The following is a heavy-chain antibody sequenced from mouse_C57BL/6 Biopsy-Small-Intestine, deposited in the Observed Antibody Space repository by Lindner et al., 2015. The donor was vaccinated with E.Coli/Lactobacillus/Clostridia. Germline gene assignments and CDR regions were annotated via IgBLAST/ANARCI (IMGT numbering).Heavy chain of an antibody. CDR1: GYTFTSYV. J-gene: IGHJ3*01. CDR3: ARDSYYSYDLFAY. V-gene: IGHV1-14*01. CDR2: INPYNDGT. Sequence: VQLQESGPELVKPGASVKMSCKASGYTFTSYVMHWVKQKPGQGLEWIGYINPYNDGTKYNEKFKGKATLTSDKSSSTAYMELSSLTSEDSAVYYCARDSYYSYDLFAYWGQGTLVTVSA. D-gene: IGHD2-12*01.